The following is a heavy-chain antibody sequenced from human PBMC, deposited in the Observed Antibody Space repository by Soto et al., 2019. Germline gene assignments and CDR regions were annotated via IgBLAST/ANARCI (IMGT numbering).Heavy chain of an antibody. D-gene: IGHD1-26*01. J-gene: IGHJ3*02. Sequence: QVQLVASGGGVVQPGRSLRLSCAASGFTFRSYGMHWVRQAPAKGLVWVAVISYDGSNKSYGDSVKGRFTISRDNSTDTLYLQMNSLRAEDTAVYYCAKGGVGSTSNSFDIWGQGTMVTVAS. CDR1: GFTFRSYG. CDR3: AKGGVGSTSNSFDI. CDR2: ISYDGSNK. V-gene: IGHV3-30*18.